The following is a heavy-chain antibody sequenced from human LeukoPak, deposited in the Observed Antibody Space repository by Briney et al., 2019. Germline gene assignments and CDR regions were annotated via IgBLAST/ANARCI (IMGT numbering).Heavy chain of an antibody. CDR2: IIPIFGTA. Sequence: SVKVSCKASGGTFSSYAISWVRQAPGQGLEWMGGIIPIFGTANYAQKFQGRVTITRSTSISTAYMELSNLRSEDTAVYYCARGDSGGYPLGYWGQGTLVTVSS. CDR3: ARGDSGGYPLGY. V-gene: IGHV1-69*05. J-gene: IGHJ4*02. CDR1: GGTFSSYA. D-gene: IGHD3-22*01.